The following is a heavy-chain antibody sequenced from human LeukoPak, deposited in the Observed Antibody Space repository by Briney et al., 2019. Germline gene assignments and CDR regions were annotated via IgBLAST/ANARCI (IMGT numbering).Heavy chain of an antibody. CDR3: AREEYSSSGFYFDY. CDR1: GFTFSSYA. V-gene: IGHV3-30*01. J-gene: IGHJ4*02. Sequence: PGGSLRLSCAASGFTFSSYAMHWVRQAPGKGLEWVAVISYDGSNKYYADSVKGRFTISRDNSRNTLYLQMNSLRAEDTAVYYCAREEYSSSGFYFDYWGQGTLVTVSS. D-gene: IGHD6-6*01. CDR2: ISYDGSNK.